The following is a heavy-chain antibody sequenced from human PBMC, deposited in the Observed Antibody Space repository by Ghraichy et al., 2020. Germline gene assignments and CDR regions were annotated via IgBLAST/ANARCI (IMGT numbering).Heavy chain of an antibody. D-gene: IGHD3-22*01. V-gene: IGHV1-2*02. CDR1: GYTFTASSSN. CDR3: ARGYYYGSSGYLSGCDY. CDR2: INPKTGDT. Sequence: ASVKVSCKASGYTFTASSSNIHWVRQAPGQGLEWVGWINPKTGDTKYAQKLEGRVIMSRDTSISTAYMELSRLRSDDAAIYYCARGYYYGSSGYLSGCDYWGQGTLVTVSS. J-gene: IGHJ4*02.